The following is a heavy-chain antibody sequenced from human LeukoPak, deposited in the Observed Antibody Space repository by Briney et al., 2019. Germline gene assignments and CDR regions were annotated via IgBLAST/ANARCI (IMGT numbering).Heavy chain of an antibody. Sequence: ASVKVSCKASGHTFTSYGISWVRQAPGQGLEWMGCISAYNGNTNYAQKLQGRATMTTDTSTSTAYMAPRSLRSDDTAVYYCAKQGKLRSFDPWGQGTLVTVSS. J-gene: IGHJ5*02. D-gene: IGHD1-7*01. V-gene: IGHV1-18*01. CDR3: AKQGKLRSFDP. CDR1: GHTFTSYG. CDR2: ISAYNGNT.